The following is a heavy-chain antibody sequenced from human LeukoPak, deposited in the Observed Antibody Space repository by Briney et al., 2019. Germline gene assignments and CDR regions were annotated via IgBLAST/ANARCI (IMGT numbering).Heavy chain of an antibody. Sequence: GGSLRLSCAASGFTFSSYAMSWVRQAPGKGLKWVSTINDNGDGTYYADSVKGRFTISRDNAKDSLYLQMNSLRAEDTAVYYCARDSSTVTFDYWGQGTLVTVSS. CDR1: GFTFSSYA. CDR2: INDNGDGT. V-gene: IGHV3-23*01. CDR3: ARDSSTVTFDY. J-gene: IGHJ4*02. D-gene: IGHD4-17*01.